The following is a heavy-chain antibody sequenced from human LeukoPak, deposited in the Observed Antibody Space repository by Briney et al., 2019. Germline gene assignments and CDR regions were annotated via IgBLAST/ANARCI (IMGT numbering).Heavy chain of an antibody. D-gene: IGHD3-9*01. Sequence: PEASVKVSCKASGYTFTSYDINWVRQATGQGLEWMGWMNPNSGNTGYAQKFQGRVTITRNTSISTAYMELSSLRSEDTAVYYCARVSGPTAGYAFDIWGQGTMVTVSS. CDR1: GYTFTSYD. CDR3: ARVSGPTAGYAFDI. V-gene: IGHV1-8*03. J-gene: IGHJ3*02. CDR2: MNPNSGNT.